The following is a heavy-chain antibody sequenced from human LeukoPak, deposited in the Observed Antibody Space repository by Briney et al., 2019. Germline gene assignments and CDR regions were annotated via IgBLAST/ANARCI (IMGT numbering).Heavy chain of an antibody. CDR1: GDSFTSVTDY. CDR3: ARSGGAMVRGTRYYGMDV. Sequence: SETLSLTCTVSGDSFTSVTDYWAWIRQPPGKGLEWIASGDYSGGTYYNPSLESRVAISVDTYKNQFSLKLSSVTAADTAVYYCARSGGAMVRGTRYYGMDVWGQGTTVTVSS. D-gene: IGHD3-10*01. V-gene: IGHV4-39*07. CDR2: GDYSGGT. J-gene: IGHJ6*02.